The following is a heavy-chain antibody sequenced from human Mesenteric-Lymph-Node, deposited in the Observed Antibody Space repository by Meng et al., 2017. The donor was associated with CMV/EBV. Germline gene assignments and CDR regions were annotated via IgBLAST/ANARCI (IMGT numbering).Heavy chain of an antibody. CDR1: GTFSSYA. D-gene: IGHD2-2*02. V-gene: IGHV1-69*05. CDR2: IIPIFGTA. J-gene: IGHJ3*02. CDR3: AAETVVVPAAIKEAFDI. Sequence: GTFSSYAISWVRQAPGQGLEWMGGIIPIFGTANYAQKFQGRVTITTDESTSTAYMELSSLRSEDTAVYYCAAETVVVPAAIKEAFDIWGQGTMVTVSS.